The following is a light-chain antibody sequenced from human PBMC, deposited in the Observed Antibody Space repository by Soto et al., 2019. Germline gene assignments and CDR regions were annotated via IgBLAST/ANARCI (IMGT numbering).Light chain of an antibody. CDR1: QGIRND. V-gene: IGKV1-6*01. Sequence: AIQMTQSPSSLSASVGDRVTITCRASQGIRNDLDWFQQKPGKAPKLLIYAASNSQSGVPARFSGSGSGTDFTLTISSLQPDDFATYYCLPKYFYPFTFGHGTKVDIK. J-gene: IGKJ3*01. CDR2: AAS. CDR3: LPKYFYPFT.